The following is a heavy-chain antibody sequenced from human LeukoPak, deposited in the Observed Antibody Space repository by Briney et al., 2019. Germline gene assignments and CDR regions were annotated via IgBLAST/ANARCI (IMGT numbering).Heavy chain of an antibody. V-gene: IGHV3-7*01. Sequence: GGSLRLSCASSGFTFSNYWVSWVRQAPGEGLEWAANKKQDGREKDYVDSVKGRFTISRDKDKKPLYLQMDSLRAEDTAMNYCARGGLGGAFDYWGQGSLVTVSS. CDR3: ARGGLGGAFDY. J-gene: IGHJ4*02. D-gene: IGHD3/OR15-3a*01. CDR1: GFTFSNYW. CDR2: KKQDGREK.